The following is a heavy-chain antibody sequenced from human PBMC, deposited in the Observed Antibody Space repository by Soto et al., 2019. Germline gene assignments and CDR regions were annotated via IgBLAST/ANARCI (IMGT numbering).Heavy chain of an antibody. Sequence: QLHLRESGPGLVKPSETLSLTCTVSGGSITSSSYYWGWIRQPPGKGLEWIGSIYYSGSTYYNPSLKRRVTISAATSKNQFSLKLSSVTAADPAVYYCATQEVGGTYVYTFDPWGQGTLVTVSS. J-gene: IGHJ5*02. D-gene: IGHD1-26*01. CDR1: GGSITSSSYY. CDR3: ATQEVGGTYVYTFDP. CDR2: IYYSGST. V-gene: IGHV4-39*01.